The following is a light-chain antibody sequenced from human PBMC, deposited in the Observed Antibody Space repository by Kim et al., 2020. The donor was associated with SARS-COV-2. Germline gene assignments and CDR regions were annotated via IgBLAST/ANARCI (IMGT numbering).Light chain of an antibody. CDR1: SIRNYY. CDR2: HKT. J-gene: IGLJ3*02. CDR3: NSRDSSGNYLV. V-gene: IGLV3-19*01. Sequence: AVGQTGRSTCHRDSIRNYYASWYQQRPGQAPGLVVYHKTNRPSGIPERFSGSSSGNTASLTITGAQAEDEADYYCNSRDSSGNYLVFGGGTQLTVL.